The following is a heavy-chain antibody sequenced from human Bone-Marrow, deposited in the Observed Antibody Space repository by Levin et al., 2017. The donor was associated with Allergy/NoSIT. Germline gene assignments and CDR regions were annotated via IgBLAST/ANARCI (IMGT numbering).Heavy chain of an antibody. CDR3: AKAPELATIGGAFEI. D-gene: IGHD1-26*01. V-gene: IGHV3-30*18. Sequence: PGGSLRLSCAASGFIFSRYAMHWVRQAPGKGLAWVAVISDDGSNQYYGDSVKGRFTLSRDNSKNKMYLQMTSLRAEDTAVYYCAKAPELATIGGAFEIRGQGTMVTVSS. J-gene: IGHJ3*02. CDR2: ISDDGSNQ. CDR1: GFIFSRYA.